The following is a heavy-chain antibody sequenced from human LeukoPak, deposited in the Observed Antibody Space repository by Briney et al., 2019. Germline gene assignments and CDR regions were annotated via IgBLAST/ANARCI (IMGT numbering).Heavy chain of an antibody. CDR2: IYYSGST. CDR1: GGSFSGYY. J-gene: IGHJ4*02. V-gene: IGHV4-59*12. Sequence: PSETLSLTCAVYGGSFSGYYWSWIRQPPGKGLEWIGYIYYSGSTNYNPSLKSRVTISVDTSKNQFSLKLSSVTAADTAVDYCARDLGSSGWVDYWGQGTLVTVSS. CDR3: ARDLGSSGWVDY. D-gene: IGHD6-19*01.